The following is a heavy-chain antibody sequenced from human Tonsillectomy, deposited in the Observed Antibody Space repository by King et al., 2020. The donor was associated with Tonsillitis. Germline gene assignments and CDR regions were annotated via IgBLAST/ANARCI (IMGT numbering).Heavy chain of an antibody. CDR2: IYYSGST. J-gene: IGHJ3*02. CDR3: ARHSGSDNRPLDDAFDI. Sequence: QLQESGPGLVKPSETLSLTCTVSGGSISSSNYYWGWIRQPPGKGLEWIGSIYYSGSTYYNPSLKSRVTISVDTSKNQFSLKLNSVTAADTAVYYCARHSGSDNRPLDDAFDICGQGTMVTVSS. CDR1: GGSISSSNYY. V-gene: IGHV4-39*01. D-gene: IGHD1-26*01.